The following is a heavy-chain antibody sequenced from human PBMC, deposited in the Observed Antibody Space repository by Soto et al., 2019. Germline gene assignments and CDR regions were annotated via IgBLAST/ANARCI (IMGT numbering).Heavy chain of an antibody. V-gene: IGHV3-11*06. J-gene: IGHJ3*02. D-gene: IGHD6-6*01. Sequence: QVQLVESGGGLVKPGGSLRLSCAASGFTFSDYYMSWIRQAPGKGLEWVSYISSSSSYTNYADSVKGRFTITRDNAKNSLYLQMNSLRAEDTAVYYCASGNHSSSWRIDAFDIWGQGTMVTVSS. CDR2: ISSSSSYT. CDR3: ASGNHSSSWRIDAFDI. CDR1: GFTFSDYY.